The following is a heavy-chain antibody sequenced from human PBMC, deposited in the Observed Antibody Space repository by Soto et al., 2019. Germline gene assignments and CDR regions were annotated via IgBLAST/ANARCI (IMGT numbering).Heavy chain of an antibody. CDR1: GFTFSSYW. D-gene: IGHD4-17*01. CDR3: ARDASVATVTYYYYYYYMDV. Sequence: GSLRLSCAASGFTFSSYWMSWVRQAPGKGLEWVANIKQDGSEKYYVDSVKGRFTISRDNAKNSLYLQMNSLRAEDTAVYYCARDASVATVTYYYYYYYMDVWGKGTTVTVSS. V-gene: IGHV3-7*01. J-gene: IGHJ6*03. CDR2: IKQDGSEK.